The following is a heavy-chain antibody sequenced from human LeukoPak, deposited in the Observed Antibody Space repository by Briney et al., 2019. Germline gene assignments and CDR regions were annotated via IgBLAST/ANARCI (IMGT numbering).Heavy chain of an antibody. Sequence: SQTLSLTCTVSGGSISSGGYYWSWIRQHPGKGLEWIGYIYYSGSTYYNPSLKSRVTISVDTSKNQFSLKLSSVTAADTAVYFCARDGRAAVIASYWYFDLWGRGTLVTVSS. J-gene: IGHJ2*01. D-gene: IGHD2-15*01. CDR3: ARDGRAAVIASYWYFDL. CDR1: GGSISSGGYY. V-gene: IGHV4-31*03. CDR2: IYYSGST.